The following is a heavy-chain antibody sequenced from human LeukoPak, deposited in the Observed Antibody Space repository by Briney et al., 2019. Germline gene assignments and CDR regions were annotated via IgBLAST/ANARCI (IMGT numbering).Heavy chain of an antibody. CDR1: GNTFTDYD. V-gene: IGHV1-8*01. CDR2: MNPNGDNT. Sequence: GASVKVSCKTSGNTFTDYDISWVRQATGQGLEWMGWMNPNGDNTGYAEKFQGRVTMTSTTNTVYMELNSLTSDDTAVYYCAIVAPYLYDASGSYRTGFWGQGTLVIVSS. D-gene: IGHD3-22*01. J-gene: IGHJ4*02. CDR3: AIVAPYLYDASGSYRTGF.